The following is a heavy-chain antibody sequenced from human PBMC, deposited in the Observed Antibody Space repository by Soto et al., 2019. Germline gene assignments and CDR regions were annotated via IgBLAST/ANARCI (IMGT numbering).Heavy chain of an antibody. J-gene: IGHJ4*02. CDR2: IHHSGST. D-gene: IGHD4-17*01. CDR3: ARQDYTDYDFDF. CDR1: GGSISSGDYY. V-gene: IGHV4-39*02. Sequence: PSETLSLTCTVSGGSISSGDYYWAWIRQPPGKGLEWIGSIHHSGSTHYNPSHRSRVTILVDTSQDHFSLKLTSVTAADTAMYYCARQDYTDYDFDFWGQGTLVTVSS.